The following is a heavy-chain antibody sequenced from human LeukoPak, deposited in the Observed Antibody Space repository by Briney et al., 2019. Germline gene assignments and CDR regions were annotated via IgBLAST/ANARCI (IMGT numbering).Heavy chain of an antibody. D-gene: IGHD3-3*01. Sequence: GRSLRLSCAASGFTFSSYGMHWVRQAPGKGLEWVAVIWFDGSNKYYADSVKGRFTISRDNSKNTLYLQMTSLRAEDTAVYYCARTLIPKYDFWSGYYTVSDYYYGMDVWGQGTTVTVSS. CDR1: GFTFSSYG. CDR3: ARTLIPKYDFWSGYYTVSDYYYGMDV. V-gene: IGHV3-33*01. CDR2: IWFDGSNK. J-gene: IGHJ6*02.